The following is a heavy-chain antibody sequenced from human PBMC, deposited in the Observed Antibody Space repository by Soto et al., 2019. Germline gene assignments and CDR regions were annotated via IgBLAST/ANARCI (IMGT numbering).Heavy chain of an antibody. CDR3: ARFNWYFDP. V-gene: IGHV4-59*01. J-gene: IGHJ2*01. Sequence: PSGTLSLTCTLSGGYIISYYWSWIRQPPGKGLEWVGDIYYRGSTNYNPSLKSRVTISVDTSKNQFSLELSSVTAADTAMYYWARFNWYFDPWGRGTLVTVSS. D-gene: IGHD3-10*01. CDR1: GGYIISYY. CDR2: IYYRGST.